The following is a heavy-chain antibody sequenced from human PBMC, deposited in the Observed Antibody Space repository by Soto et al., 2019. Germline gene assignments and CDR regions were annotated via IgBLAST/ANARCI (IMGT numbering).Heavy chain of an antibody. J-gene: IGHJ4*02. CDR3: ARDRGTTVTTAY. CDR1: GYTFTSYG. Sequence: ASVKVSCKASGYTFTSYGISCVRRAPGQGLEWMGWISAYNGNTNYAQKLQGRATMTTDTSTSTAYMELRSLRSDDTAVYYCARDRGTTVTTAYWGQGTLVTVSS. D-gene: IGHD4-17*01. V-gene: IGHV1-18*01. CDR2: ISAYNGNT.